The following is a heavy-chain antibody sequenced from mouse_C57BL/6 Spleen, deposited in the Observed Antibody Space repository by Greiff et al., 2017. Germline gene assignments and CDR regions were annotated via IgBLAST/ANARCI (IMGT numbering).Heavy chain of an antibody. D-gene: IGHD2-2*01. CDR1: GYAFSSYW. V-gene: IGHV1-80*01. CDR3: ARSGGYDQGYYFDY. J-gene: IGHJ2*01. CDR2: IYPGDGDT. Sequence: QVQLQQSGAELVKPGASVQISCKASGYAFSSYWMNWVKQRPGKGLEWIGQIYPGDGDTNYNGKFKGKATLTADKSSSTAYMQLSSLTSEDSAVYVCARSGGYDQGYYFDYWGQGTTLTVSS.